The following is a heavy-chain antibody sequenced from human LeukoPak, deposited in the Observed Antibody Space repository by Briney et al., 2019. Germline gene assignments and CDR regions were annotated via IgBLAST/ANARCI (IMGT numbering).Heavy chain of an antibody. CDR3: ARDYCSSTSCHWYFDL. J-gene: IGHJ2*01. CDR2: TYYRSKWYN. D-gene: IGHD2-2*01. CDR1: GDSVSSNIVA. V-gene: IGHV6-1*01. Sequence: SQTLSLTCAISGDSVSSNIVAWHWIRQSPSRGLEWLGRTYYRSKWYNDYAVSVKSRITINRDTSKNQFSLQLNSVTPEDTAVYYCARDYCSSTSCHWYFDLWGRGTLVTVSS.